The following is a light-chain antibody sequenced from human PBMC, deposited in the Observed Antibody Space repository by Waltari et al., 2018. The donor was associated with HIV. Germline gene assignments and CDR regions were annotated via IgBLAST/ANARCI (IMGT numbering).Light chain of an antibody. CDR1: SRDIGGYNY. Sequence: QSALTQPRSVSGSPGQTVTISCRGTSRDIGGYNYVSWYQQHPAEAPRLMIYEVNKRPSGVPDRFSGSKSGNTASLTISGLQAEDEADYYCCSYAGSYTYVVFGGGTKLTVL. J-gene: IGLJ2*01. CDR2: EVN. CDR3: CSYAGSYTYVV. V-gene: IGLV2-11*01.